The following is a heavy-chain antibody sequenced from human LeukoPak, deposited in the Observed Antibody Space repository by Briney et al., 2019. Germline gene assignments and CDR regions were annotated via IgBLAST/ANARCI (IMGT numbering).Heavy chain of an antibody. V-gene: IGHV4-34*01. CDR1: GGSFSGYY. J-gene: IGHJ3*02. Sequence: SETLSLTCAVYGGSFSGYYWSWIRQPPGKGLEWIGEINHSGNTNYNPSLKSRVTISVDTSKNQFSLKLSSVTAADTAVYYCARRQYYDYVWGSYRSDAFDIWGQGTMVTVSS. CDR2: INHSGNT. D-gene: IGHD3-16*02. CDR3: ARRQYYDYVWGSYRSDAFDI.